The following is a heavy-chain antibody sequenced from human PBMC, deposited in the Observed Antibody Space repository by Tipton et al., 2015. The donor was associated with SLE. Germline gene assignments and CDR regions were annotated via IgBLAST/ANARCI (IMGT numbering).Heavy chain of an antibody. CDR1: GYSISSGYY. D-gene: IGHD2-15*01. CDR2: IYHSGST. Sequence: TLSLTCAVSGYSISSGYYWGWIRQPPGKGLEWIGSIYHSGSTYYNPSLKSRVTISVDTSKNQFSLKLSSVTAADTAVYYCASVKSLIGRHFDYWGQGTLVTVSS. J-gene: IGHJ4*02. V-gene: IGHV4-38-2*01. CDR3: ASVKSLIGRHFDY.